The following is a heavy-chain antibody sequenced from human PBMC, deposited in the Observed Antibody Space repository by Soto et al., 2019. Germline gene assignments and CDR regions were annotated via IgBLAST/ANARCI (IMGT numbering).Heavy chain of an antibody. Sequence: GGSLRLSCAASGFTFSSYAMSLVRQAPGKGLEWVSAISGSSSTIYYADSVKGRFTISRDNAKNSLYLQMNSLRDEDTAVYYCATSQYASFDYWGQGTLVTVSS. CDR3: ATSQYASFDY. J-gene: IGHJ4*02. D-gene: IGHD2-8*01. CDR1: GFTFSSYA. CDR2: ISGSSSTI. V-gene: IGHV3-48*02.